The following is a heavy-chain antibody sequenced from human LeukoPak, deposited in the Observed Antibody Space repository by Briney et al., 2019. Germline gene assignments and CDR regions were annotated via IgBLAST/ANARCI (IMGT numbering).Heavy chain of an antibody. J-gene: IGHJ4*02. Sequence: PGGSLRLSCAGSGFTFSDYWVDWVRQAPGRGLEWVANINKDGTEKNYLESVKGRFTISRDNSKNTVYLQMNSLRAEDTAVYYCARDDFDYWGQGTLVTVSS. CDR1: GFTFSDYW. CDR3: ARDDFDY. V-gene: IGHV3-7*03. CDR2: INKDGTEK.